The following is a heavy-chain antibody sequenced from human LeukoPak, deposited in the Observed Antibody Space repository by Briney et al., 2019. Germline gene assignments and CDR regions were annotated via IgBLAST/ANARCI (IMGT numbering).Heavy chain of an antibody. Sequence: GGSLRLSCAASGFTFSSYNMNWVRQAPGKGLEWVSSISSGSSYIYYADSVKGRFTISRDNAKNSLYLQMNSLRVEDTAVYYCARAPTFSGWFDYWGQGTLVTVSS. J-gene: IGHJ4*02. CDR3: ARAPTFSGWFDY. D-gene: IGHD6-19*01. CDR2: ISSGSSYI. CDR1: GFTFSSYN. V-gene: IGHV3-21*01.